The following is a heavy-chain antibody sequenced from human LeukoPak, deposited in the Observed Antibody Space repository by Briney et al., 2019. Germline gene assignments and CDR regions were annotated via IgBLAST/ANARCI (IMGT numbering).Heavy chain of an antibody. CDR1: GGSISSSSYY. Sequence: SETLSLTCTVSGGSISSSSYYWGWIRQPPGKGLEWIGSIYYSGSTYYNPSLKGRVTISVDTSKNQFSLKLSSVTAADTAVYYCARLAYCSSTSCYWFDPWGQGTLVTVSS. CDR2: IYYSGST. V-gene: IGHV4-39*01. CDR3: ARLAYCSSTSCYWFDP. D-gene: IGHD2-2*01. J-gene: IGHJ5*02.